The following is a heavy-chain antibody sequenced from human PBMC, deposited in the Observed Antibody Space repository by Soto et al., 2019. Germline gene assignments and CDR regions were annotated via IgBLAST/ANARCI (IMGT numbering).Heavy chain of an antibody. CDR3: ASNTVGKTGAPVYYYGMDV. V-gene: IGHV4-4*02. Sequence: SETLSPTCAVPGGSISSSNWWSWVRKPPGKALEWIGEIYHSGSTNYNPSLKSRVTISVDKSKNQLSLKLSSVTAADTAVYYCASNTVGKTGAPVYYYGMDVLGQGTTVT. D-gene: IGHD7-27*01. J-gene: IGHJ6*02. CDR1: GGSISSSNW. CDR2: IYHSGST.